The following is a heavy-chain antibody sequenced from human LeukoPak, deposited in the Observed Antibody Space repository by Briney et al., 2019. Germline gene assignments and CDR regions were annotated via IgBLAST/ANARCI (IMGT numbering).Heavy chain of an antibody. D-gene: IGHD3-3*01. Sequence: SVKVSCKASGGTFSSYAISWVRQAPGQELEWMGGMIPNLGTANYAQKFQGRVTITADESTSTAYMELRSLRSDDTAVYYCARDPLNYDFWSGYYSAAQGVFDIWGQGTMVTVSS. CDR2: MIPNLGTA. CDR3: ARDPLNYDFWSGYYSAAQGVFDI. J-gene: IGHJ3*02. CDR1: GGTFSSYA. V-gene: IGHV1-69*01.